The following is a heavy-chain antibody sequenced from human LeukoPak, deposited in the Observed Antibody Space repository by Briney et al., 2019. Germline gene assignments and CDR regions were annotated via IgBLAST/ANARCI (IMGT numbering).Heavy chain of an antibody. D-gene: IGHD3-3*01. J-gene: IGHJ6*02. Sequence: ASVKVSCKASGYTFTSYGISWVRQAPGQGLEWMGWISAYNGNTNYAQKLQGRVTMTTDTSTSTAYMELRSLRSDDTAVYYCARDDNSADFWSGYYPLYYYGIDVWGQGTTVTVSS. CDR1: GYTFTSYG. CDR3: ARDDNSADFWSGYYPLYYYGIDV. V-gene: IGHV1-18*01. CDR2: ISAYNGNT.